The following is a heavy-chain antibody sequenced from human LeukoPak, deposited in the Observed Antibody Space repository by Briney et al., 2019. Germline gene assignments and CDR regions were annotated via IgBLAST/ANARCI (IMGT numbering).Heavy chain of an antibody. V-gene: IGHV4-59*01. Sequence: SETLCLTCTVSGGSISSYYWSWIRQPPGKGLEWIGDIYYSGSTNYNPSLKSRVTISVDTSKNQFSLKLSSVTAADTAVYYCARRHPNSSRLSRPMYFDYWGQGTLVTVSS. J-gene: IGHJ4*02. CDR1: GGSISSYY. CDR3: ARRHPNSSRLSRPMYFDY. D-gene: IGHD6-13*01. CDR2: IYYSGST.